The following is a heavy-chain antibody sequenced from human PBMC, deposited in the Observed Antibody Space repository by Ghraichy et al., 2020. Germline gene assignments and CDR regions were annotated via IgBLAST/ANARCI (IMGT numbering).Heavy chain of an antibody. D-gene: IGHD6-6*01. CDR2: IYNSGST. CDR3: ATNTSSSVGFDL. J-gene: IGHJ3*01. V-gene: IGHV4-59*12. CDR1: GGSRWTYY. Sequence: SETLSLTCSVSGGSRWTYYWSWIRQAPGKRPEWIGHIYNSGSTNYNPSLKSRVRMSIDTSKKEISLTVTSVTCADTAIYYCATNTSSSVGFDLWGQGTLVTVSS.